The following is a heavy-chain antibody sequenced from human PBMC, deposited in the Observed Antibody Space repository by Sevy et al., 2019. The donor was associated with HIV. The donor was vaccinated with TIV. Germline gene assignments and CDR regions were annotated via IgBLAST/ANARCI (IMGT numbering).Heavy chain of an antibody. CDR2: IFFSGRT. CDR1: GGSIGRNSYD. Sequence: SETLSLTCIVSGGSIGRNSYDWGWIRQSPGKGLEWIGSIFFSGRTNYATSLKSRVTISVDKSKNQLSLQMRSVTATDTALYYCVRHGGLVDRGFDYWGQGTLVTVSS. CDR3: VRHGGLVDRGFDY. J-gene: IGHJ4*02. D-gene: IGHD3-10*01. V-gene: IGHV4-39*01.